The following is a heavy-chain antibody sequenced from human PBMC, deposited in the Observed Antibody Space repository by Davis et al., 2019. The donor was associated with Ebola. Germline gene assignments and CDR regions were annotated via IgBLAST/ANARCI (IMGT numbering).Heavy chain of an antibody. CDR3: ARGVYSYGAQYYFDY. V-gene: IGHV4-59*01. D-gene: IGHD5-18*01. J-gene: IGHJ4*02. Sequence: MPSETLSLTCTVSGGSISSYYWSWIRQPPGKGLEWIGYIYYSGSTNYNPSLKSRVTISVDTSKNQFSLKLSSVTAADTAVYYCARGVYSYGAQYYFDYWGQGTLVTVSS. CDR2: IYYSGST. CDR1: GGSISSYY.